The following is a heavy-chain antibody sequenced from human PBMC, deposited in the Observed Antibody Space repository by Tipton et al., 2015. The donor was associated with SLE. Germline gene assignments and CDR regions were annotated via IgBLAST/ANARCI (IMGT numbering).Heavy chain of an antibody. CDR3: ARAKGSGTYSSGQFDS. V-gene: IGHV4-59*11. CDR1: GVSISRHY. CDR2: IYYTGST. D-gene: IGHD3-10*01. Sequence: TLSLTCAVSGVSISRHYWNWIRQPPGKGLEWIGYIYYTGSTRYNPSLESRVTISVDTSKNQFSLKLNSVTAADTAVYYCARAKGSGTYSSGQFDSWGQGTLVTVSS. J-gene: IGHJ4*02.